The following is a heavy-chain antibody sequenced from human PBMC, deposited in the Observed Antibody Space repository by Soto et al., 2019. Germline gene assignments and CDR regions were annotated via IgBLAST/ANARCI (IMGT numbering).Heavy chain of an antibody. CDR3: AKSWSGSHGAFDM. CDR1: GFIFSTYG. Sequence: QVQLVESGGGVVQPGRSLRLSCAASGFIFSTYGMHWVRQAPGKGLEWVAVISYDGSNQYYEDSVKCRFTISRDNSKNTLYLQMNSLRVEDTAVYYCAKSWSGSHGAFDMWGQGTMVTVSA. CDR2: ISYDGSNQ. D-gene: IGHD2-8*02. V-gene: IGHV3-30*18. J-gene: IGHJ3*02.